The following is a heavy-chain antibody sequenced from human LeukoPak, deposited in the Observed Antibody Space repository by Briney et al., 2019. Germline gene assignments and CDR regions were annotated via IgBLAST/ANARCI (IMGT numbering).Heavy chain of an antibody. J-gene: IGHJ4*02. Sequence: GGSLRISCAASGFTFSSYGMHWVRQAPGKGLEWVAVISYDGSNKYYADSVKGRFTISRDNSKNTLYLQMNSLRAEDTAVYYCAKPYLDYGDYVGYFDYWGQGTLVTVSS. D-gene: IGHD4-17*01. V-gene: IGHV3-30*18. CDR3: AKPYLDYGDYVGYFDY. CDR1: GFTFSSYG. CDR2: ISYDGSNK.